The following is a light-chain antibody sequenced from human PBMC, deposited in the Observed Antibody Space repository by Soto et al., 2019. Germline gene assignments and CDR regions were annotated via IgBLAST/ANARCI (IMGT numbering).Light chain of an antibody. J-gene: IGLJ2*01. V-gene: IGLV2-14*01. CDR1: SSDVGGYNY. Sequence: QSVLTQPASVSGSPGQSITISCTGTSSDVGGYNYVSWYQQHPGKAPKLMIYDVSNRSSGVSHRFSGSKSGNTASLTISGLQAEDEADYYCSSYTSSSTQVFGGGTQLTVL. CDR2: DVS. CDR3: SSYTSSSTQV.